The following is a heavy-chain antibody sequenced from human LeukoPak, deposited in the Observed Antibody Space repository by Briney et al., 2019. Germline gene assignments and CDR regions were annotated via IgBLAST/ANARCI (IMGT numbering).Heavy chain of an antibody. V-gene: IGHV3-30*18. Sequence: GGSLRLSCAASGFTFSSYGMHWVRQAPGKGLEWVAVISYDGSNKYYADSVKGRFTISRDNSKNTLYLQMNSLRAEDTAVYYCAKAWSGTVGFDIWGQGTVVTASS. CDR1: GFTFSSYG. J-gene: IGHJ3*02. D-gene: IGHD3/OR15-3a*01. CDR3: AKAWSGTVGFDI. CDR2: ISYDGSNK.